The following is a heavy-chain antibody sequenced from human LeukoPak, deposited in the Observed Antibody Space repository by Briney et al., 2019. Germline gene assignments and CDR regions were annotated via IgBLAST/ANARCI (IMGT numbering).Heavy chain of an antibody. CDR1: GFTFSSYA. CDR3: AKAHLPDYYYMDV. V-gene: IGHV3-23*01. Sequence: GGSLRLSCAASGFTFSSYAMSWVRQAPGKGLEWVSGISGSGGSTYYADSVKGRFTISRDNSRNTLHLQMNSLRAEDTALYYCAKAHLPDYYYMDVWGRGTTVTVSS. CDR2: ISGSGGST. J-gene: IGHJ6*03.